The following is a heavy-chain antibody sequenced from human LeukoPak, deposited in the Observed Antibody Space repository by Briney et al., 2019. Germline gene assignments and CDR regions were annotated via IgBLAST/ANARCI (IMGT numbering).Heavy chain of an antibody. CDR3: ARDYRAYCSSTSCYERRWWFSAAI. CDR2: IHRNGSIT. D-gene: IGHD2-2*01. Sequence: PGGSLRLSCAASGLTLSSYWMHWVRQAPGKGLVWVSRIHRNGSITNYADSVKGRFTISRDSAKNTLYLQMNSLRAEDTAVYYCARDYRAYCSSTSCYERRWWFSAAIWGQGTLVTVSS. CDR1: GLTLSSYW. V-gene: IGHV3-74*01. J-gene: IGHJ4*02.